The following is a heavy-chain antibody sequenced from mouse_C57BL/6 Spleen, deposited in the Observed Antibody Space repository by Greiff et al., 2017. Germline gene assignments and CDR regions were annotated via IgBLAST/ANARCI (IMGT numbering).Heavy chain of an antibody. D-gene: IGHD2-5*01. Sequence: EVQLQQSGPELVKPGASVKISCKASGYTFTDYYMNWVKQSHGKSLEWIGDINPNNGGTSYNQKFKGKATLTVDKSSSTAYMELRSLTSEDSAVYYCAAYYSNYDFDVWGTGTTVTVSS. CDR3: AAYYSNYDFDV. J-gene: IGHJ1*03. CDR2: INPNNGGT. V-gene: IGHV1-26*01. CDR1: GYTFTDYY.